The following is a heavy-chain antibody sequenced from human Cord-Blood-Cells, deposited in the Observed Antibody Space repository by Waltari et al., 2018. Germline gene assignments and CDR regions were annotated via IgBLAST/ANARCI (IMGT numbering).Heavy chain of an antibody. D-gene: IGHD6-13*01. CDR1: GFSLSTSGLG. V-gene: IGHV2-5*02. CDR2: IYWDDDK. J-gene: IGHJ4*02. Sequence: QITLKESGPPLVTPTQTLTLTCTFSGFSLSTSGLGVGCLRQPPGKALEWLALIYWDDDKRYSPSLKSRLTITKDTTKNQVVLTMTNMDPVDTATYYCAHRQVWSSWYVFDYWGQGTLVTVSS. CDR3: AHRQVWSSWYVFDY.